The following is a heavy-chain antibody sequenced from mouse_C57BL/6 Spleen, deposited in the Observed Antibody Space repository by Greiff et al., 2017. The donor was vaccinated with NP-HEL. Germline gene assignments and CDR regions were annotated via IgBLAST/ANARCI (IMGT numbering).Heavy chain of an antibody. J-gene: IGHJ2*01. V-gene: IGHV1-50*01. D-gene: IGHD2-10*02. CDR2: IDPSDSYT. CDR3: ARLGYGNFDY. CDR1: GYTFTSYW. Sequence: QVQLQQPGAELVKPGASVKLSCKASGYTFTSYWMQWVKQRPGQGLEWLGEIDPSDSYTNYNQKFKGKATLTVDTSSSTAYMQLSSLTSEDSAVYYCARLGYGNFDYWGQGTTLTVSS.